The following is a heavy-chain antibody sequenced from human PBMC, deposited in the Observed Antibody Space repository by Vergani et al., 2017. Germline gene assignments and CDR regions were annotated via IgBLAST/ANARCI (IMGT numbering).Heavy chain of an antibody. CDR3: TTRRGSYVD. Sequence: QVQLVQSGAEVKKPGSSVKVSCKASGGTFSSYAISWVRQAPGQGLEWMGWISASNGNTNYAQKLQGRVTMTTDTSTSTAYMELRSLISDDTAVYYCTTRRGSYVDWGQGTLVTVSS. D-gene: IGHD1-26*01. V-gene: IGHV1-18*01. J-gene: IGHJ4*02. CDR2: ISASNGNT. CDR1: GGTFSSYA.